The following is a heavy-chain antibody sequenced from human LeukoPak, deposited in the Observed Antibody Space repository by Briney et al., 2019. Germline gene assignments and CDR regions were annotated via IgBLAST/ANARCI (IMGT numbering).Heavy chain of an antibody. D-gene: IGHD4-17*01. V-gene: IGHV4-59*12. Sequence: SETLSLTCTVSGGSISSYYWSWIRQPPGKGLEWIGYIYYSGSTNYNPSLKSRVTISVDTSKNQFSLKLGSVTAADTAVYYCARTTVTENAYYYYGMDVWGQGTTVTVSS. CDR3: ARTTVTENAYYYYGMDV. J-gene: IGHJ6*02. CDR2: IYYSGST. CDR1: GGSISSYY.